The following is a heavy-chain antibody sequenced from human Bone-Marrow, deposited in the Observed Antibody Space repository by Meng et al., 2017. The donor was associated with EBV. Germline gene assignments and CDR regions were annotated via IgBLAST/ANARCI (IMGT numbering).Heavy chain of an antibody. CDR3: ARLDYFDY. CDR2: INPGNGNT. V-gene: IGHV1-3*01. CDR1: GYTFTSYA. J-gene: IGHJ4*02. Sequence: VQLVQSGADVKKPGASVNVSCKPSGYTFTSYALHCVRQAPGQRLEWMGWINPGNGNTKYSQKFQGRVTITRDTSASTAYMELSSLRSEDTAVYYCARLDYFDYWGQGTLVTVSS.